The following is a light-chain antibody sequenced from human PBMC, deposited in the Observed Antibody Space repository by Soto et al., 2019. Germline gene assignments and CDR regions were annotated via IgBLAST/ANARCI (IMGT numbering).Light chain of an antibody. CDR1: NSNIGSNT. J-gene: IGLJ2*01. CDR2: GNN. V-gene: IGLV1-44*01. CDR3: AAWDDSLSGRVV. Sequence: QSVLTQPPSASGTPGQRVTISCSGSNSNIGSNTVNWYQQLPGTAPKLLIYGNNQRPSGVPDRFSGSKSGTSASLAISGLQSEDKADYYCAAWDDSLSGRVVFGGGTKLTVL.